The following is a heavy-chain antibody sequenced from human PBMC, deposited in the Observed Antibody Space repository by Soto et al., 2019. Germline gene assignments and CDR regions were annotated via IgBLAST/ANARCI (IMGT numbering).Heavy chain of an antibody. V-gene: IGHV3-48*03. CDR3: ARRKSVPAAWAFYFDY. J-gene: IGHJ4*02. CDR1: GFTFSSYE. D-gene: IGHD2-2*01. Sequence: VGSLRLSCAASGFTFSSYEMNWVRQAPGKGLEWLSYITTGGGNIYYADSAKGRFTISRDNAKNSLYLQMNSLRAEDTAVYYCARRKSVPAAWAFYFDYWGQGALVTVSS. CDR2: ITTGGGNI.